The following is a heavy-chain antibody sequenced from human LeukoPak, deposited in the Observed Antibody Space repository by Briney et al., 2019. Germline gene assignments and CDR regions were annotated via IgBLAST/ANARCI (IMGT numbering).Heavy chain of an antibody. CDR3: ARENPYSSGWYYY. Sequence: GASVKVSCKASGGTFSSYAISWVRQAPGQGLEWMGRIIPILGIANYAQKFQGRVTITADKSTSTAYMELSRLRSDDTAVYYCARENPYSSGWYYYWGQGTLVTVSS. D-gene: IGHD6-19*01. J-gene: IGHJ4*02. CDR1: GGTFSSYA. CDR2: IIPILGIA. V-gene: IGHV1-69*04.